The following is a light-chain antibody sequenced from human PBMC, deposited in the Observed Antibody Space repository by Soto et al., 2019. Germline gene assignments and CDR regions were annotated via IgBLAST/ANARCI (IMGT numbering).Light chain of an antibody. V-gene: IGKV3-20*01. J-gene: IGKJ5*01. CDR2: DAS. Sequence: IVLTQSAGTLSLSPGERATLSCRASQSVASDHLAWYQQTPGQAPRLLVSDASSRATGIPDRFSGSASGTDFTLTISRLEPEDSAMYYCQQYGTAPITFGQRTRLEI. CDR3: QQYGTAPIT. CDR1: QSVASDH.